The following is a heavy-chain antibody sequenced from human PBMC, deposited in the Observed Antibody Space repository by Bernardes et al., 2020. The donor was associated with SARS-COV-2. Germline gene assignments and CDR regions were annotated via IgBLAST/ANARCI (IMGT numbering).Heavy chain of an antibody. V-gene: IGHV3-74*01. D-gene: IGHD3-16*02. CDR3: VRDFVGPYDQ. Sequence: SLLRSCAASGFTVRNYWMHWVRQVPGQGPVWVARISNYGSRTDYADSVKGRFTISRDHAKNTVNLQMNSLRVEDTAVYYCVRDFVGPYDQWGQGTLVTVS. CDR1: GFTVRNYW. CDR2: ISNYGSRT. J-gene: IGHJ5*02.